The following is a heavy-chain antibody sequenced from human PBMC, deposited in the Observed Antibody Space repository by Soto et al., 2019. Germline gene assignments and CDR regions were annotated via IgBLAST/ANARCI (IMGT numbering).Heavy chain of an antibody. D-gene: IGHD3-10*01. V-gene: IGHV4-34*01. CDR2: INHSGST. CDR1: GGSFSGYY. J-gene: IGHJ6*03. Sequence: SETLSLTCAVYGGSFSGYYWSWIRQPPGKGLEWIGEINHSGSTNYNPSLKSRVTISVDTSKNQFSLKLSSVTAADTAVYYCARAPSENYYGSGSYPRRDRRYYMDVWGKGTTVTVSS. CDR3: ARAPSENYYGSGSYPRRDRRYYMDV.